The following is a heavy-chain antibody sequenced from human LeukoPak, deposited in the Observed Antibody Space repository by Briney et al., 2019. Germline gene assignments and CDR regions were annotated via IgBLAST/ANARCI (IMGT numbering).Heavy chain of an antibody. CDR1: GFTFSSYG. V-gene: IGHV3-30*02. CDR3: AKDPTAMVTYYYYMDV. Sequence: GGSLRLSCAASGFTFSSYGTHWVRQAPGKGLEWVAFIRYDGSNKYYADSVKGRFTISRDNSKNTLYLQMNSLRAEDTAVYYCAKDPTAMVTYYYYMDVWGKGTTVTISS. CDR2: IRYDGSNK. D-gene: IGHD5-18*01. J-gene: IGHJ6*03.